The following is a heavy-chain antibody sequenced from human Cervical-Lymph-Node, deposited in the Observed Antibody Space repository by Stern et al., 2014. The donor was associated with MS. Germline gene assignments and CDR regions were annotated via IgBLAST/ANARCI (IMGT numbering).Heavy chain of an antibody. CDR2: INPDGSQK. J-gene: IGHJ4*02. CDR1: GVTFSRYW. D-gene: IGHD5-24*01. Sequence: VQLVESGGGLVQPGGSLTLSCVASGVTFSRYWMSWVRQTPGKGLESVASINPDGSQKNYVDSVKGRFTISRDNAKNSLYLQMNTLRAEDTAIYYCAREYNWGQGTLVTVSS. V-gene: IGHV3-7*01. CDR3: AREYN.